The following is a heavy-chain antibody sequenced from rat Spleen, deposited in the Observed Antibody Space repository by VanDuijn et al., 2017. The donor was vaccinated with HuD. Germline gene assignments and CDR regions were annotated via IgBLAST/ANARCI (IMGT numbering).Heavy chain of an antibody. CDR3: AIDYSGGGFAY. Sequence: EVKLVESGGGLVQPGRSLKLSCAASGFNFNDYWMGWVRQAPGKGLEWVASITNTGGSIYYLDSVKGRFTISRDNAENTLSLQMDSLWSEDTATYYGAIDYSGGGFAYWGQGVMVTVSS. CDR1: GFNFNDYW. CDR2: ITNTGGSI. V-gene: IGHV5-31*01. D-gene: IGHD1-1*01. J-gene: IGHJ2*01.